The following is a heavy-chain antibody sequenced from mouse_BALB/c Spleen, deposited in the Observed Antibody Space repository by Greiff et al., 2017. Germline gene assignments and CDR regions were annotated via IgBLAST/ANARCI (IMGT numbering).Heavy chain of an antibody. J-gene: IGHJ4*01. Sequence: QVHVKQSGPELVKPGASVKISCKASGYTFTSYDMNWVKQRPGQGLEWIGWIYPGDDSTKYNEKFKGKATLTAVKSSSTAYMQLSNLTPENSAVYFCARSERYCGNAVDYWGQGTTVTVSS. V-gene: IGHV1S56*01. CDR2: IYPGDDST. D-gene: IGHD1-2*01. CDR3: ARSERYCGNAVDY. CDR1: GYTFTSYD.